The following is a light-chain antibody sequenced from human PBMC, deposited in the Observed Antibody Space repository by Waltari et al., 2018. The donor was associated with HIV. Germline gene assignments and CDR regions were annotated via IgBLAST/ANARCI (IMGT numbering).Light chain of an antibody. J-gene: IGLJ3*02. CDR3: SSVANSVTLSVL. CDR2: EVS. V-gene: IGLV2-14*01. Sequence: QFALTQPASVSGSPGQSITISCSGTSSDIGYYNYVSWYQQHPGKAPKLMIYEVSNRPSGISNRFSVSKSGNTASLTISALQAEDEADYFCSSVANSVTLSVLFGGGTKLTVL. CDR1: SSDIGYYNY.